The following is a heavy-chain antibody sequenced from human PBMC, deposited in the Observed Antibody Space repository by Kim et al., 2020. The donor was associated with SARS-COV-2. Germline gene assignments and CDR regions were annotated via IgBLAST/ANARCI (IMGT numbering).Heavy chain of an antibody. D-gene: IGHD3-3*01. CDR1: GFTFSSYG. J-gene: IGHJ4*02. CDR2: IWYDGSNK. V-gene: IGHV3-33*01. CDR3: ARAPITIFGVVIILDGGIDY. Sequence: GGSLILSCAASGFTFSSYGMHWVRQAPGKGLEWVAVIWYDGSNKYYADSVKGRFTISRDNSKNTLYLQMNSLRAEDTAVYYCARAPITIFGVVIILDGGIDYWGQGTLVTVSS.